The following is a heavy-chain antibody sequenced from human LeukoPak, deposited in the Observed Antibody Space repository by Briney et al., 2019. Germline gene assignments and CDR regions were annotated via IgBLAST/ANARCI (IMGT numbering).Heavy chain of an antibody. Sequence: PGGALRLSCAASGFTFSTYSMNWVRQAPGKGLEWGSSISSSSGNTYYADSVNGRSTISRDNAKNSLYLQMNSLRAEDTAEYYCARGHSSGWHPFDYWGQGTLVTVSS. V-gene: IGHV3-21*01. CDR1: GFTFSTYS. CDR3: ARGHSSGWHPFDY. D-gene: IGHD6-19*01. CDR2: ISSSSGNT. J-gene: IGHJ4*02.